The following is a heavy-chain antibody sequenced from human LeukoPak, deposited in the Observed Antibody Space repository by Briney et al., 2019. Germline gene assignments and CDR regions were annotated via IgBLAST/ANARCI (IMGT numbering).Heavy chain of an antibody. Sequence: GGSLRLSCAASGFTFGNFALFWVRQAPGKGLEYVSGINWNSNSVDSADSVKGRFTTSRDNAKNCLYLQMNSLRAEDTAIYYCAKGTGGYYGPFDSWGQGTLVIVSS. V-gene: IGHV3-9*01. CDR2: INWNSNSV. CDR1: GFTFGNFA. D-gene: IGHD3-22*01. CDR3: AKGTGGYYGPFDS. J-gene: IGHJ4*02.